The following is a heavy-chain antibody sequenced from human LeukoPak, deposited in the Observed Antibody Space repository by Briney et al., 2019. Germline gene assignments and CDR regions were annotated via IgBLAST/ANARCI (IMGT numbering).Heavy chain of an antibody. CDR2: IYSGGST. J-gene: IGHJ5*02. CDR3: AKPLAGQWLARLDP. D-gene: IGHD6-19*01. V-gene: IGHV3-66*04. CDR1: GFTVSSNY. Sequence: GGSLRLSCAASGFTVSSNYMSWVRQAPGKGLEWVSVIYSGGSTYYAESVKGRFTISRDNSKNTLHLQMNSLRAEDTAVYYCAKPLAGQWLARLDPWGQGTLVTVSS.